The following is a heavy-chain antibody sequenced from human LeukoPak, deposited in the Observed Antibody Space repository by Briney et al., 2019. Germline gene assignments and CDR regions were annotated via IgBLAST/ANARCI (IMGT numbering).Heavy chain of an antibody. V-gene: IGHV4-34*01. CDR1: GGSFSGYY. J-gene: IGHJ5*02. D-gene: IGHD1-7*01. Sequence: SETLSLTCAVYGGSFSGYYWSWIRQPPGKGLEWIGEINHSGSTNYNPSLKSRVTISVDTSKNQFSLKLSSVTAADTAVYYCASSPIPLELRGGWFDPWGQGTLVTVSS. CDR3: ASSPIPLELRGGWFDP. CDR2: INHSGST.